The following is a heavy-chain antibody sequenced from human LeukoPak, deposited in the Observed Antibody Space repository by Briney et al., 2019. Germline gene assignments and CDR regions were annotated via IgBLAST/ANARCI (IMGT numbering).Heavy chain of an antibody. CDR1: GYSFTSYW. D-gene: IGHD2-21*02. V-gene: IGHV5-51*01. Sequence: GESLNISCKGSGYSFTSYWIGWVRQMPGKGLEWMGIIYPGDSDTRHSPSFQGQVTISADKSISTAYLQWSSLKASDTAMYYCASAYCGGDCYSGDDAFDIWGQGTMVTVSS. J-gene: IGHJ3*02. CDR2: IYPGDSDT. CDR3: ASAYCGGDCYSGDDAFDI.